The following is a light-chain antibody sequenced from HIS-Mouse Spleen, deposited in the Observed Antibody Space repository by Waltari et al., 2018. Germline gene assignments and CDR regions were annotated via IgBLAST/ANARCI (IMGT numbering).Light chain of an antibody. CDR3: SSYAGSNNFV. J-gene: IGLJ1*01. CDR2: EVS. CDR1: SSDVGGYNY. V-gene: IGLV2-8*01. Sequence: QSALTQPPSASGSPGQSVTISCTGTSSDVGGYNYVSWYQPHPGKAPKLMIYEVSKRPSGVPDRFSCSKSGNTASLTVSGLQAEDEADYYCSSYAGSNNFVFGTGTKVTVL.